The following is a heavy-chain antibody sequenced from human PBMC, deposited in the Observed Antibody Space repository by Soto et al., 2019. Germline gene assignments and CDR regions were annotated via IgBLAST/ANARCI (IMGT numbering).Heavy chain of an antibody. CDR3: ARESSSPNYYYYGMDV. V-gene: IGHV1-69*01. Sequence: QVQLVQSGAEVKKPGSSVEVSCRASGGTFSSYAVSWVRQAPGQGLEWMGVIIPLLGTPKYAQKFQGRVTITADDSARTAYMELSSLRSEDTAVYYCARESSSPNYYYYGMDVWGQGTTVTVSS. CDR1: GGTFSSYA. D-gene: IGHD6-6*01. J-gene: IGHJ6*02. CDR2: IIPLLGTP.